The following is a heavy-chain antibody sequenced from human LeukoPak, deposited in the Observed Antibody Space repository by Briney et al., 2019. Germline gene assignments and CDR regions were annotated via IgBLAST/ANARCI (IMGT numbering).Heavy chain of an antibody. CDR2: IRSKVDNYAT. CDR3: TRLDWNDVRAFDI. Sequence: PGGSLRLSCAASGFTFSGSAMHWVRQASGKGLEWVGRIRSKVDNYATASAASVRGRFTISRDDSKNTAYLQMNSLKSEDTAVYYCTRLDWNDVRAFDIWGQGTVATVSS. J-gene: IGHJ3*02. CDR1: GFTFSGSA. D-gene: IGHD1-1*01. V-gene: IGHV3-73*01.